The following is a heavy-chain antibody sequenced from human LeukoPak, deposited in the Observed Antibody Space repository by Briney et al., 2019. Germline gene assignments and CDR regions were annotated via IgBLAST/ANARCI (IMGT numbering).Heavy chain of an antibody. V-gene: IGHV1-18*01. J-gene: IGHJ5*02. Sequence: ASVKVSCKASGYTFTSYGISWVRQAPGQGLEWMGWISAYNGNTNYAQKLQGRVTMTTDTSTSIAYMELRSLRSDDTAVYYCARARGITIFGVVNNAKYNWFDPWGQGTLVTVSS. D-gene: IGHD3-3*01. CDR2: ISAYNGNT. CDR1: GYTFTSYG. CDR3: ARARGITIFGVVNNAKYNWFDP.